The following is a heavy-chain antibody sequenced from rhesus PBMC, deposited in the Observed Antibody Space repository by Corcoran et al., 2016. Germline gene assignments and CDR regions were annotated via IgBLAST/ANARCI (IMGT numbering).Heavy chain of an antibody. CDR2: ISYTGGST. J-gene: IGHJ5-2*02. CDR3: AKALYGSSLNSLDV. Sequence: EVQLVETGGGLVQPGGSLRLSCAASGFTFSTYGMSWVRQAPGKGLVWVSGISYTGGSTYHTDSMKGRFTISRDNSRNTLSLQMNSLRAEDTAVYYCAKALYGSSLNSLDVWGRGVLVTVSS. D-gene: IGHD4-29*01. CDR1: GFTFSTYG. V-gene: IGHV3S5*01.